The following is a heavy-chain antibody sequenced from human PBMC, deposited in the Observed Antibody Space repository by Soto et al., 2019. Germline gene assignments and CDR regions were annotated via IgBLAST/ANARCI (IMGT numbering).Heavy chain of an antibody. CDR1: GFTFGTSA. CDR2: ISGSGGTT. CDR3: AKRDLYY. Sequence: EVQLLESGGGLVQPGGSLRLSCAASGFTFGTSAMSWVRHAPGQGLEWVSGISGSGGTTYYADSVKGRFTISRDNSKNALYLQMDNLRAEDTAIYYCAKRDLYYWGQGTLATVAS. J-gene: IGHJ4*02. D-gene: IGHD2-21*02. V-gene: IGHV3-23*01.